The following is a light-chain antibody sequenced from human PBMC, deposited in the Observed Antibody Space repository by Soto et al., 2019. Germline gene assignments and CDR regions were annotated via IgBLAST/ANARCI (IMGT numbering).Light chain of an antibody. V-gene: IGKV1-9*01. CDR2: AAS. CDR3: QQVNSYPR. Sequence: DIQLTQSPSFLSASLGDRVTITCRASQGISSYLAWYQQKPGKAPKLLIYAASTLQSGVPSRFSGSGSGTEFTLTISSLQPEDFATYYCQQVNSYPRFGQGTKVEIK. J-gene: IGKJ1*01. CDR1: QGISSY.